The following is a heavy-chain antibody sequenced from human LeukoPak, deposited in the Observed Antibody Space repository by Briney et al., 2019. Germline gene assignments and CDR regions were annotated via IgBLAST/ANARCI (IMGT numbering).Heavy chain of an antibody. D-gene: IGHD3-9*01. V-gene: IGHV3-30*02. CDR3: AKVVYYDILTGPKGNYYYGMDV. J-gene: IGHJ6*02. Sequence: VKGRFTISRDNSKNTLYLQVNSLRAEDTAVYYCAKVVYYDILTGPKGNYYYGMDVWGQGTTVTVSS.